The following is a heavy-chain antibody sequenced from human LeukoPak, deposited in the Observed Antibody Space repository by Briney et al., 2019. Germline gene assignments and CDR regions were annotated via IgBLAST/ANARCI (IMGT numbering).Heavy chain of an antibody. V-gene: IGHV4-59*01. D-gene: IGHD5-18*01. J-gene: IGHJ4*01. CDR1: GFSITSNY. Sequence: SETLSLTCSVSGFSITSNYWRWIRQPPGKGLEWLGYTHHSGSTSYNPPLKSRITISLDTSNNQFSLKLSSVTAADTAVYYCARSSGHSYGDFDYWGHGTLVTVSS. CDR2: THHSGST. CDR3: ARSSGHSYGDFDY.